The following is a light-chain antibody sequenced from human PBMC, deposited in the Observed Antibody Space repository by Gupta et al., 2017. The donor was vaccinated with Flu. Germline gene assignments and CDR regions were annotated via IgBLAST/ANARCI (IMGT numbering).Light chain of an antibody. Sequence: VTISCTGSSSNIGAGYDVHWYQQLPGTAPKLLIYGNSNRPSGVPDRFSGSKSGTSASLAITGLQAEDEADYYCQSYDSSLSVVVFGGGTKLTVL. CDR3: QSYDSSLSVVV. CDR2: GNS. J-gene: IGLJ2*01. CDR1: SSNIGAGYD. V-gene: IGLV1-40*01.